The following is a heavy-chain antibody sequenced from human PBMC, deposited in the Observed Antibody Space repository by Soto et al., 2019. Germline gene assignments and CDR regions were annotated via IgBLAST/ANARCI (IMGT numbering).Heavy chain of an antibody. Sequence: PAETLSLTCTVSVAPIVSAAYYWTGIRQHTRKGLNSIRCIDTTESTNNNPPLKSRVTITIDIAARQFSPKLSSVTGPDTAVYYCARSDSSSKTRYYFDQWGQGTLGTLAS. J-gene: IGHJ4*03. D-gene: IGHD2-2*01. CDR2: IDTTEST. V-gene: IGHV4-31*03. CDR1: VAPIVSAAYY. CDR3: ARSDSSSKTRYYFDQ.